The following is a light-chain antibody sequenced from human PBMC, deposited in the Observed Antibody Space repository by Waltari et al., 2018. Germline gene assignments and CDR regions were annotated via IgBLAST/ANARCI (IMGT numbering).Light chain of an antibody. V-gene: IGKV3-15*01. Sequence: EIVMTQSPATLSVFPGERATLSCRASQSIRSNLAWYQHKPGHAPRLLIYGASTRATGIPARFSGSASGTEFTLTISSLQSEDFAVYFCQQYDNWLGTFGQGTKVEIK. J-gene: IGKJ1*01. CDR3: QQYDNWLGT. CDR2: GAS. CDR1: QSIRSN.